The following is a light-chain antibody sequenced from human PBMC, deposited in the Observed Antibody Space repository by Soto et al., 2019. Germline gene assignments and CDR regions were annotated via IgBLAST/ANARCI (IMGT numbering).Light chain of an antibody. CDR3: QQFGSSSYT. J-gene: IGKJ2*01. CDR1: QSVSRSY. CDR2: AAS. Sequence: EIVLTQSPGALSLSPGERATLSCRASQSVSRSYLAWYQQKPGQAPRLLIYAASSRATGIPDRFSGSGSGTDFTLTISRLEPEDFAVYYCQQFGSSSYTFGQGTKLEIK. V-gene: IGKV3-20*01.